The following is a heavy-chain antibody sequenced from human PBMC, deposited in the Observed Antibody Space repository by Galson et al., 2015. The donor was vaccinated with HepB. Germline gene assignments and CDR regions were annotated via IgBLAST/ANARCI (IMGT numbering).Heavy chain of an antibody. V-gene: IGHV1-69*13. J-gene: IGHJ6*02. CDR2: IIPIFGTA. CDR3: GGGGVHIWLLNYYYGMDV. Sequence: SVKVSCKASGGTFSSYAISWVRQAPGQGLEWMGGIIPIFGTANYAQKFQGRVTITADESTSTAYMELSSLRSEDTAVYYCGGGGVHIWLLNYYYGMDVWGQGTTVTVSS. CDR1: GGTFSSYA. D-gene: IGHD5-18*01.